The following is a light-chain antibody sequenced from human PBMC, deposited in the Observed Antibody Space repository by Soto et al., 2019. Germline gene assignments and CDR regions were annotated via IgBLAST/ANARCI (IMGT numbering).Light chain of an antibody. CDR3: ASYTHSITYV. J-gene: IGLJ1*01. Sequence: QSVLTQPASVSGSPGQSITISCTGTNSDVGGYNYVSWYQQHPGKAPKLLIYDVSSRPSGLSNRFSGSKSGNTASLIISGLQAEDEADYYCASYTHSITYVFGSGTKLTVI. CDR2: DVS. V-gene: IGLV2-14*03. CDR1: NSDVGGYNY.